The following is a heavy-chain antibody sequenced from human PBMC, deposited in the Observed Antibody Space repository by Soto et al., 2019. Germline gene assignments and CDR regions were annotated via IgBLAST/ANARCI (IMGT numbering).Heavy chain of an antibody. J-gene: IGHJ4*02. D-gene: IGHD2-15*01. V-gene: IGHV3-15*07. CDR2: IKTKASGGTT. CDR3: TTGLYNSGGVDH. CDR1: GFTFSHPW. Sequence: EVQLVESGGGLVKPGESLRLSCAASGFTFSHPWMNWVRQAPGKGLEWVGLIKTKASGGTTVYPAPVTDRFTISRDDSQSMLYLQMNSLKPEATAVYYCTTGLYNSGGVDHWGQGTLVTVSS.